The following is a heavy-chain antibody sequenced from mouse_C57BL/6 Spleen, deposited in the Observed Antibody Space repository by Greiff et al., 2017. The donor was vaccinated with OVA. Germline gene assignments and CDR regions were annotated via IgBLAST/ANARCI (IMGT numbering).Heavy chain of an antibody. D-gene: IGHD1-1*01. CDR1: GIDFSRYW. CDR3: ARRNHYYGSSRYWYFDV. CDR2: INPDSSTI. Sequence: EVQLQESGGGLVQPGGSLKLSCAASGIDFSRYWMSWVRRAPGKGLEWIGEINPDSSTINYAPSLKDKFIISRDNAKNTLYLQMSKVRSEYTALYYCARRNHYYGSSRYWYFDVWGTGTTVTVSS. J-gene: IGHJ1*03. V-gene: IGHV4-1*01.